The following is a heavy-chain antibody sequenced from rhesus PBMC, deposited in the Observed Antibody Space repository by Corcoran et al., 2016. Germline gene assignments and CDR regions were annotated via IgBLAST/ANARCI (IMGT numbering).Heavy chain of an antibody. V-gene: IGHV3-20*01. CDR2: IRNKPNSYTT. Sequence: EVQLVESGGGLVQPGGSLRLSCAASGFTFSNYYMHWVRHAQGKGLEWVGLIRNKPNSYTTEYDAAVKGRFTISRDDAKNTRYLEMSSLKTEDTALYYCTKHSRGLDSWGQGVVVTVSS. CDR1: GFTFSNYY. CDR3: TKHSRGLDS. J-gene: IGHJ6*01.